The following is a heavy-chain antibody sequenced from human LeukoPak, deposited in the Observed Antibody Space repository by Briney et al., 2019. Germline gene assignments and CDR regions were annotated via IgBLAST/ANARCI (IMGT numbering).Heavy chain of an antibody. Sequence: GGSLRLSCAASGFTFSSYGMHWVRQAPGKGLEWVAFIRYDGSNKYYADSVKGRFTISRDNSKNTLYLQMNSLRAADTAVYYCARDGGYGAGAYFDYWGQGTLVTVSS. CDR3: ARDGGYGAGAYFDY. J-gene: IGHJ4*02. D-gene: IGHD3-10*01. CDR1: GFTFSSYG. CDR2: IRYDGSNK. V-gene: IGHV3-30*02.